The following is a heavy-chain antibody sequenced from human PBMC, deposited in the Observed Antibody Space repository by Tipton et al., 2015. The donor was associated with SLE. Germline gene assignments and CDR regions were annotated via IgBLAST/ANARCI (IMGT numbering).Heavy chain of an antibody. CDR2: IYTSGST. CDR3: ARDRLHLMVRGVMGWFGP. Sequence: TLSLTCTVSGGSISSGSYYWSWIRQPAGKGLEWIGRIYTSGSTNYNPSLKSRVTISVDTSKNQFSLNLNSVTAADTAVYFCARDRLHLMVRGVMGWFGPWGQGTLVTVSS. J-gene: IGHJ5*02. V-gene: IGHV4-61*02. D-gene: IGHD3-10*01. CDR1: GGSISSGSYY.